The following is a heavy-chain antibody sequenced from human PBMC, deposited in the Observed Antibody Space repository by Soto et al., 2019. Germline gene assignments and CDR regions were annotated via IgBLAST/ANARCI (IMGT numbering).Heavy chain of an antibody. Sequence: PSETLSLTCTVSGGSISSGDYYWSWIRQPPGKGLEWIGYIYYSGSTYYNPSLKSRVTISVDTSKNQFSLKLSSVTAADTAVYYCARVRMSGYCSSTSCLYYYYYGMDGWGQGTTVTVSS. V-gene: IGHV4-30-4*01. J-gene: IGHJ6*02. D-gene: IGHD2-2*01. CDR3: ARVRMSGYCSSTSCLYYYYYGMDG. CDR1: GGSISSGDYY. CDR2: IYYSGST.